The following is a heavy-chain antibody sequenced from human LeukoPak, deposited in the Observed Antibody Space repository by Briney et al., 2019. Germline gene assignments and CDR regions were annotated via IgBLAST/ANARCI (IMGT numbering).Heavy chain of an antibody. CDR3: ARDSPNSSGWPDWFDP. Sequence: KPSETLSLTCTVSGGSISSYYWSWIRQPAVKGLEWIGRIYTSGSTNYNPSLKSRVTMSVDTSKNQFSLKLSSVTAADTAVYYCARDSPNSSGWPDWFDPWGQGTLVTVSS. V-gene: IGHV4-4*07. D-gene: IGHD6-19*01. CDR1: GGSISSYY. J-gene: IGHJ5*02. CDR2: IYTSGST.